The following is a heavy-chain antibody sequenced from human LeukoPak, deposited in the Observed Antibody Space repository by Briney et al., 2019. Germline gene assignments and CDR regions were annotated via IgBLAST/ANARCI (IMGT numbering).Heavy chain of an antibody. D-gene: IGHD5-18*01. CDR3: ARGYSYGNVGY. CDR1: GYTFTGYY. J-gene: IGHJ4*02. CDR2: FNPKYADT. V-gene: IGHV1-2*02. Sequence: ASVKVSCKASGYTFTGYYIHWVRQAPGQGLEWMGWFNPKYADTNYAQKFQGRVTMTSDTSVSTAYMELTRLRSDDTALYYCARGYSYGNVGYWGQGTLVTVSS.